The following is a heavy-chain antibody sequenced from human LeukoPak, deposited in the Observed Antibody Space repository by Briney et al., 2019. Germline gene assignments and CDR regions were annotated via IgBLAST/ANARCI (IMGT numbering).Heavy chain of an antibody. CDR2: ISAYNGNT. V-gene: IGHV1-18*01. D-gene: IGHD3-22*01. J-gene: IGHJ4*02. Sequence: ASVKVSCKASGYTFTSYGISWVRQAPGQGLEWMGWISAYNGNTNYAQKLQGRVTMTTDTSTSTAYMELRSLRSDDTAVYYCVLWAYDSSGHTFGYWGQGTLVTVSS. CDR1: GYTFTSYG. CDR3: VLWAYDSSGHTFGY.